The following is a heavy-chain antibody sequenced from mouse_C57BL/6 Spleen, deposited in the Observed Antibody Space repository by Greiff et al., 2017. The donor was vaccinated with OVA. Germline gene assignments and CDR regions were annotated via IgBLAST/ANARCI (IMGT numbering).Heavy chain of an antibody. J-gene: IGHJ3*01. CDR1: GYTFTSYW. CDR2: IDPSDSYT. Sequence: QVQLQQPGAELVRPGTSVKLSCKASGYTFTSYWMHWVKQRPGQGLEWIGVIDPSDSYTNYNQKFKGKATLTVDTSSSTAYMPLSSLTSEDSAVYYCEVYGSSHPGFAYWGQGTLVTVSA. CDR3: EVYGSSHPGFAY. V-gene: IGHV1-59*01. D-gene: IGHD1-1*01.